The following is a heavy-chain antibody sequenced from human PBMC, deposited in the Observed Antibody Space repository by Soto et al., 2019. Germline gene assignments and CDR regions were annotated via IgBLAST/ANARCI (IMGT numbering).Heavy chain of an antibody. J-gene: IGHJ6*02. Sequence: GGSLRLSCAASGFTFSSYIMNWVRQAPGKGLEWVSYISSSSSTIYYADSVKGRFTISRDNAKNSLYLQMNSLRDEDTAVYYCARGEMATDVNYYYYGMDVWGQGTTVTVSS. V-gene: IGHV3-48*02. CDR3: ARGEMATDVNYYYYGMDV. CDR1: GFTFSSYI. D-gene: IGHD5-12*01. CDR2: ISSSSSTI.